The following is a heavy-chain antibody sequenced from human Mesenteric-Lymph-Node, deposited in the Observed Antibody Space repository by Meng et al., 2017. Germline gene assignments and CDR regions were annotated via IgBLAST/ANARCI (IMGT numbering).Heavy chain of an antibody. Sequence: SVKVSCKASGGTFSSYAISWVRQAPGQGLEWMGGIIPIFGTANYAQKFQGRVTITTDESTSTAYMELSSLRSEDTAVYYCARSDIAVAGTTHLWADAFDIWGQGTMVTVSS. CDR2: IIPIFGTA. J-gene: IGHJ3*02. V-gene: IGHV1-69*05. CDR3: ARSDIAVAGTTHLWADAFDI. CDR1: GGTFSSYA. D-gene: IGHD6-19*01.